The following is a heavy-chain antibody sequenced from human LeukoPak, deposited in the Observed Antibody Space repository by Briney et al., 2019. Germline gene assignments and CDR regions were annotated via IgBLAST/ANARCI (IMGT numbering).Heavy chain of an antibody. Sequence: SQTLSLTCTVSGGSISSGSYYWSWIRQPAGKGLEWIGRIYTSGSTNYNPSLKSRATISVDTSKNQFSLKLSSVSAADTAVYYCARATRYSGSYYGGSDAFDIWGQGTMVTVSS. V-gene: IGHV4-61*02. D-gene: IGHD1-26*01. J-gene: IGHJ3*02. CDR3: ARATRYSGSYYGGSDAFDI. CDR2: IYTSGST. CDR1: GGSISSGSYY.